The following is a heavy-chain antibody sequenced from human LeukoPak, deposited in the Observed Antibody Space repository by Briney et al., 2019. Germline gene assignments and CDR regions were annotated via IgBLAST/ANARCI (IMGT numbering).Heavy chain of an antibody. CDR3: ARDLNYYDSSGDFDY. Sequence: PGGSLRLSCAASGFTFSSYSMNWVRQAPGKGLEWVANIKQDGSEKYYVDSVKGRFTISRDNAKNSLYLQMNSLRAEDTAVYYCARDLNYYDSSGDFDYWGQGTLVTVSS. V-gene: IGHV3-7*01. J-gene: IGHJ4*02. CDR2: IKQDGSEK. D-gene: IGHD3-22*01. CDR1: GFTFSSYS.